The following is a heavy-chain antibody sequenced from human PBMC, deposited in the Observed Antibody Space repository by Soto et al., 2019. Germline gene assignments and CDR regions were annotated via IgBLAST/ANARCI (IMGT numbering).Heavy chain of an antibody. CDR3: ARAYYYDSSGTDAFDI. J-gene: IGHJ3*02. D-gene: IGHD3-22*01. V-gene: IGHV1-69*13. CDR1: GGTFSSYA. Sequence: GASVKVSCKASGGTFSSYAISWVRQAPGQGLEWMGGIIPIFGTANYAQKFQGRVTITADESTSTAYMELSSLRSEDTAVYYCARAYYYDSSGTDAFDICGQGTMVTVSS. CDR2: IIPIFGTA.